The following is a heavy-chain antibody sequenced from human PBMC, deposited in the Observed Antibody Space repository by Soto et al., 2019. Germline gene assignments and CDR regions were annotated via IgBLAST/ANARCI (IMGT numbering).Heavy chain of an antibody. Sequence: ASVMVSCKASENTFTSYYMHWVRQAPGQGLEWMGIINPSGGSTVYAQNFQGRVTMTRDTSTSTVYMEMSSLRSEDTAVYYCARTRLSPYYFDYWGQGTLVTVSS. CDR1: ENTFTSYY. J-gene: IGHJ4*02. CDR2: INPSGGST. CDR3: ARTRLSPYYFDY. V-gene: IGHV1-46*01.